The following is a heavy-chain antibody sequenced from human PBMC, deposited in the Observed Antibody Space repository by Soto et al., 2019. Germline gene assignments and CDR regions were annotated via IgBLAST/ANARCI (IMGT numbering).Heavy chain of an antibody. CDR3: VRGGHGSGSYLGSH. V-gene: IGHV3-7*03. Sequence: PGGSLTLSCVVSGLTFTTYWMSWVRQAPGKGMEWVANIRQDGGSQYYVDSVKARFTISRDNAKKSVYLQMDSLRAENTAVYHCVRGGHGSGSYLGSHWGQGVLVPVSS. CDR2: IRQDGGSQ. J-gene: IGHJ4*02. CDR1: GLTFTTYW. D-gene: IGHD3-10*01.